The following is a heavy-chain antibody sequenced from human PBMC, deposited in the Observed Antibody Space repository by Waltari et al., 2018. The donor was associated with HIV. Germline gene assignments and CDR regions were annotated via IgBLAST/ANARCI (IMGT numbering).Heavy chain of an antibody. V-gene: IGHV1-69*01. J-gene: IGHJ2*01. Sequence: QVQLVQSGAEVKKPGSSVKVSCKASGGTFSSYAIFGTTNYAQKFQGRVTITADESTSTAYMELSSLRSEDTAVYYCARTMDHVDTVMERYWYFDLWGRGTLVTVSS. D-gene: IGHD5-18*01. CDR2: FGTT. CDR1: GGTFSSYA. CDR3: ARTMDHVDTVMERYWYFDL.